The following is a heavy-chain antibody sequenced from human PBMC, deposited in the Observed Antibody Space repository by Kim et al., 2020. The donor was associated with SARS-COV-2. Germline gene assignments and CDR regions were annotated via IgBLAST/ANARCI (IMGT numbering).Heavy chain of an antibody. Sequence: SETLSLTCAVSGGSISSGGYSWSWIRQPPGKGLEWIGYIYHSGSTYYNPSLKSRVTISVDRSKNQFSLKLSSVTAADTAVYYCARARQYDYGDYVIDYWGQGTLVTVSS. D-gene: IGHD4-17*01. CDR2: IYHSGST. V-gene: IGHV4-30-2*01. J-gene: IGHJ4*02. CDR1: GGSISSGGYS. CDR3: ARARQYDYGDYVIDY.